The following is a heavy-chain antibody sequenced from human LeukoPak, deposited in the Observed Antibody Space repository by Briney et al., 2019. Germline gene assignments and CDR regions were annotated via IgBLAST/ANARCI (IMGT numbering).Heavy chain of an antibody. CDR3: ATGGTAVTRYFGL. V-gene: IGHV3-23*01. CDR1: GFTFSSYA. J-gene: IGHJ2*01. D-gene: IGHD4-17*01. CDR2: ISGSGGST. Sequence: GGSLRLSCAASGFTFSSYAMSWVRQAPGKGLEWVSAISGSGGSTYYADSVKGRFTISRDNAKNSLYLQMNSLRAEDTGAYHCATGGTAVTRYFGLWGRGTLVTVSS.